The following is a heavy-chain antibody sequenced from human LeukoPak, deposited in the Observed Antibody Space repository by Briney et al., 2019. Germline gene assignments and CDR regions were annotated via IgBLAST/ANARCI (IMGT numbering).Heavy chain of an antibody. J-gene: IGHJ4*02. Sequence: PGGSLRLSCEASGFSFGTYAMAWVRQAPGKGREWVSYISSSGSTIYYADSVKGRFTISRDNAKNSLYLQMNSLRAEDTAVYYCARVRNYDSSGIDYWGQGTLVTVSS. CDR1: GFSFGTYA. CDR3: ARVRNYDSSGIDY. V-gene: IGHV3-48*04. CDR2: ISSSGSTI. D-gene: IGHD3-22*01.